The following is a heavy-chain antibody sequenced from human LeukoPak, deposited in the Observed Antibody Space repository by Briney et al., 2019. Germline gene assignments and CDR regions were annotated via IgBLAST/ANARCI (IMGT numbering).Heavy chain of an antibody. J-gene: IGHJ4*02. D-gene: IGHD6-19*01. Sequence: SETLSLTCSVSGGSITYYYWSWIRQPAGKGLEWIGRIQTSGKTNYNPSLKSRVTMSIDTSKNHFSLKLTSVTAADTATYYCARETSLAGFASGLGFNYWGQGILVSVSS. CDR2: IQTSGKT. V-gene: IGHV4-4*07. CDR1: GGSITYYY. CDR3: ARETSLAGFASGLGFNY.